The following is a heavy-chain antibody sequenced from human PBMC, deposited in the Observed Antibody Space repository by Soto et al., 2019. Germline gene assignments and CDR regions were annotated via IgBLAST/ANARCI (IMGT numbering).Heavy chain of an antibody. V-gene: IGHV3-23*01. J-gene: IGHJ4*02. CDR1: GFTFSSSD. Sequence: EVQLLESGGGLVQPGGSLRLSCEASGFTFSSSDMTWVRQAPGQGLEWVSSINTNGGGTWYAASVEGRFTISRDNFENTLYLQMNSLRAEDTAIYMCAKGGLSTSGLEYWGQGTLVTVSS. CDR2: INTNGGGT. D-gene: IGHD3-22*01. CDR3: AKGGLSTSGLEY.